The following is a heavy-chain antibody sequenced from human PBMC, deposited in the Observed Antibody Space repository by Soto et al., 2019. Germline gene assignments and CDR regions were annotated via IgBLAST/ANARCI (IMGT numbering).Heavy chain of an antibody. Sequence: PGESLKISCKGSGDSFTSYWIGWVRQMPGKGLEWMGIIYPGDSDTRYSPSFQGQVTISADKSISTAYLQWSSLKASDTAMYYCSRQNNWTDNYYYGRDVWGQGTTVTVSS. CDR2: IYPGDSDT. V-gene: IGHV5-51*01. D-gene: IGHD1-20*01. CDR3: SRQNNWTDNYYYGRDV. J-gene: IGHJ6*02. CDR1: GDSFTSYW.